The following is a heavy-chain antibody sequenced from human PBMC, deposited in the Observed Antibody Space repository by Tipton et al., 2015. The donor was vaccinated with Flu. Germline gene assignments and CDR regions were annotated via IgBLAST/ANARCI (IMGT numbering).Heavy chain of an antibody. Sequence: QLVQSGAEVKKPGASVKLSCKASGYSFTSYEITWVRQAPGQGLELVGWISGYNGNTKYTQKFQGRVTMTADTPTTTAFMGLTSLTSADTAMYYCARKEENGAYDYVDSWGQGTLVTVSS. CDR1: GYSFTSYE. D-gene: IGHD4-17*01. J-gene: IGHJ4*02. CDR2: ISGYNGNT. V-gene: IGHV1-18*01. CDR3: ARKEENGAYDYVDS.